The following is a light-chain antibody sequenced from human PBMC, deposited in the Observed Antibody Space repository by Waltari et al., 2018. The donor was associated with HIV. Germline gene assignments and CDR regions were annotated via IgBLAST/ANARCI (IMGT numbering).Light chain of an antibody. J-gene: IGLJ2*01. CDR2: EVS. CDR3: NSYAGSNNVV. CDR1: SSDVSGYNS. V-gene: IGLV2-8*01. Sequence: QSALTQTPSASGSPGQSVTISCTGTSSDVSGYNSVSWYQQHPGKAPKLMIYEVSKRPSGVPDRFSGSKSGNTASLTVSGLQAEDEADYYCNSYAGSNNVVFGGGTKVTVL.